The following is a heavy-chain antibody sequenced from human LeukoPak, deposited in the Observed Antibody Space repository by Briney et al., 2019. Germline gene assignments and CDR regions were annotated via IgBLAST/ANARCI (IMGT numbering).Heavy chain of an antibody. V-gene: IGHV1-69*06. J-gene: IGHJ3*02. CDR3: ARVLDAFDI. Sequence: GASVKVSCKASGGTFSSYDIRWVRQAPGQGLEWMGGIIPIFGTANYAQKFQGRVTITADKSTSTAYMELSSLRSEDTAVYYCARVLDAFDIWGQGTMVTVSS. CDR2: IIPIFGTA. CDR1: GGTFSSYD.